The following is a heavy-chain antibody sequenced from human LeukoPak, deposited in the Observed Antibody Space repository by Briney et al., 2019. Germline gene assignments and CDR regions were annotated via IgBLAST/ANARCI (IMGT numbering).Heavy chain of an antibody. Sequence: ASVKVSCKASGYTFTGYYMHWVRQAPGQGLEWMGRINPNSGGTNYAQKFQGRVTMTRDTSISTAYMELSRLRSEDTAVYYCALSGPAAMPFDYGMDVWGQGTTVTVSS. CDR3: ALSGPAAMPFDYGMDV. J-gene: IGHJ6*02. D-gene: IGHD2-2*01. CDR2: INPNSGGT. CDR1: GYTFTGYY. V-gene: IGHV1-2*06.